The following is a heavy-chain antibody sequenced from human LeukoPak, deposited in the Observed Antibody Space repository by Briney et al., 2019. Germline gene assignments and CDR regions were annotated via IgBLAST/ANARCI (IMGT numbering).Heavy chain of an antibody. Sequence: GGSLRLSCAASGFTFSNAWMSWVRQAPGKGLEWVANIKQDGSEKYYVDSVKGRFTISRDNAKNSLYLQMNSLRAEDTAVYYCARAQDYDFSFDYWGQGTLVTVSS. V-gene: IGHV3-7*01. D-gene: IGHD3-3*01. CDR1: GFTFSNAW. CDR3: ARAQDYDFSFDY. J-gene: IGHJ4*02. CDR2: IKQDGSEK.